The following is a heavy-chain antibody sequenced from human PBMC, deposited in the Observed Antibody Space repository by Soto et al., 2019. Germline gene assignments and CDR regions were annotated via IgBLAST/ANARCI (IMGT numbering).Heavy chain of an antibody. Sequence: GGSLRLSCAASGFTFSSYAMHWVRQAPGKGLEWVAVISYDGSNKYYADSVKGRFTISRDNSKNTLYLQMNSLRAEDTAVYYCARVKPPLRTNGMDVWGQGTTVTVSS. CDR2: ISYDGSNK. D-gene: IGHD3-16*01. J-gene: IGHJ6*02. V-gene: IGHV3-30-3*01. CDR1: GFTFSSYA. CDR3: ARVKPPLRTNGMDV.